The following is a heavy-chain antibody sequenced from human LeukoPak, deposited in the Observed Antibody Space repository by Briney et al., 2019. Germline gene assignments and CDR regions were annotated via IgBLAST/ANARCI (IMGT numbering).Heavy chain of an antibody. J-gene: IGHJ4*02. CDR3: ARDALVDASGDY. V-gene: IGHV1-2*02. CDR1: GYTFTGYY. CDR2: INPNSGGT. Sequence: ASVTVSCKASGYTFTGYYIHWVRQAPGQGLEWMGWINPNSGGTNYAQKFQGRVTMTRDTSISRAYMELSRLRSDDTAVYYCARDALVDASGDYWGQGTLVTVSS. D-gene: IGHD6-6*01.